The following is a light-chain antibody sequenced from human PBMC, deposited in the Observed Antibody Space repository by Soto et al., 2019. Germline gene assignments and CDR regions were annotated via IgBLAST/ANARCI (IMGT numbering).Light chain of an antibody. Sequence: EIVLTQSPGTLSLSPGERATLSCRASQSVSSSYLAWYQQKPGQAPRLLIYGASSRATGIPDRFSGSGSGTDFTIPISRLGPEDFAVYYCQQYGSSPPWTFGQGTKVDIK. CDR2: GAS. CDR3: QQYGSSPPWT. V-gene: IGKV3-20*01. J-gene: IGKJ1*01. CDR1: QSVSSSY.